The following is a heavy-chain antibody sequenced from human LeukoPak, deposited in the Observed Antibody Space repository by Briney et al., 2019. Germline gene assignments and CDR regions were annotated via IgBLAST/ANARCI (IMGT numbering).Heavy chain of an antibody. CDR1: GGSISSGSYY. V-gene: IGHV4-61*02. CDR2: IYTSGSA. J-gene: IGHJ5*02. D-gene: IGHD3-9*01. Sequence: SETLSLTCTVSGGSISSGSYYWSWIRQPAGKGLEWIGRIYTSGSANYNPSLKSRVTISVDTSKNQFSLKLSSVTAADTAVYYCAREDYDILTGYPRFGPWGQGTLVTVSS. CDR3: AREDYDILTGYPRFGP.